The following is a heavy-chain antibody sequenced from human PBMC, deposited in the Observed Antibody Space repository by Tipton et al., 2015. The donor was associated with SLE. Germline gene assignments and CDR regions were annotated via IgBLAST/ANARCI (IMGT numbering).Heavy chain of an antibody. D-gene: IGHD5-18*01. Sequence: TLSLTCTVSGGSISSGYYWGWIRQPPGKGLEWIGSIYHSGSTYYNPSLKSRVTISVDTSKNQFSLKLSSVTAADTAVYYCASTLVISVYTARGYMDVWGKGTTVTVSS. CDR2: IYHSGST. CDR3: ASTLVISVYTARGYMDV. V-gene: IGHV4-38-2*02. J-gene: IGHJ6*03. CDR1: GGSISSGYY.